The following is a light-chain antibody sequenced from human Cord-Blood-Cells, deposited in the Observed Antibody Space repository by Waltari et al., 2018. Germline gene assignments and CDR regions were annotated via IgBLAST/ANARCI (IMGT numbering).Light chain of an antibody. Sequence: QSALTQPRSVSGSPGQSVTISCTGTSSDVGGYNYVSWYQQHPGKAPKLMIYDVSKRPSGGPDPFSGPKAGHASSLTISGLQAEDEADYYCCSYAGSYTYVFGTGTKVTVL. CDR1: SSDVGGYNY. J-gene: IGLJ1*01. CDR3: CSYAGSYTYV. V-gene: IGLV2-11*01. CDR2: DVS.